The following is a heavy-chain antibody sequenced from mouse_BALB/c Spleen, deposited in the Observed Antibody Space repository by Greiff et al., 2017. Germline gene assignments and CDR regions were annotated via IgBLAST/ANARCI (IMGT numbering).Heavy chain of an antibody. D-gene: IGHD1-2*01. J-gene: IGHJ3*01. CDR1: GYAFTSYN. CDR2: IDPYNGGT. CDR3: ASLITTAFAY. Sequence: LVESGPELVKPGASVKVSCKASGYAFTSYNMYWVKQSHGKSLEWIGYIDPYNGGTSYNQKFKGKATLTVDKSSSTAYMHLNSLTSEDSAVYYCASLITTAFAYWGQGTLVTVSA. V-gene: IGHV1S135*01.